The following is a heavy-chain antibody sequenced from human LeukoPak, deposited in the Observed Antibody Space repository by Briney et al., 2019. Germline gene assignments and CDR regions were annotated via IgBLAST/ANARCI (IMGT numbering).Heavy chain of an antibody. D-gene: IGHD2-8*01. CDR1: GFTFSNAW. V-gene: IGHV3-23*01. J-gene: IGHJ6*03. Sequence: AGGSLRLSCAASGFTFSNAWMNWVRQAPGRGLEWVSGFSGSGGTTYYADSVKGRFTISRDNSKNTLYLQMNSLRAEDTAVYYCANGNRCTSPNCLGYYYFYMDVWGKGTTVTVPS. CDR3: ANGNRCTSPNCLGYYYFYMDV. CDR2: FSGSGGTT.